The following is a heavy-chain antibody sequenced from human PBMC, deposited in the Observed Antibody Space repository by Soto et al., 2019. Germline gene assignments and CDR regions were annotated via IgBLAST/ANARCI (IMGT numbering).Heavy chain of an antibody. Sequence: ASVKVSCKTSGYTFTSNAIHWVRQAPGQRLEWMGWINAGNGNTKYSEKFQGRVTITRDTSASTAYMELSSLRSDDTAVYYCARDYLHLGELSSDYWGQGTLVTVSS. CDR3: ARDYLHLGELSSDY. V-gene: IGHV1-3*01. CDR2: INAGNGNT. CDR1: GYTFTSNA. D-gene: IGHD3-16*02. J-gene: IGHJ4*02.